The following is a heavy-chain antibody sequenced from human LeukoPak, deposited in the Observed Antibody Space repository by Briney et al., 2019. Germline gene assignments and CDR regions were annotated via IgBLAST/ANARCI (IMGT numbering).Heavy chain of an antibody. J-gene: IGHJ6*03. D-gene: IGHD3-3*01. CDR2: IRYDGSNK. Sequence: GGSLRLSCAASGFTFSSYGMHWVRQAPGKGLEWVAFIRYDGSNKYYADSVKGRFTISRDNSKNTLYLQMNSLGAEDTAVYYCAKDFRPEFWSGYAPSYYYYYMDVWGKGTTVTVSS. CDR1: GFTFSSYG. V-gene: IGHV3-30*02. CDR3: AKDFRPEFWSGYAPSYYYYYMDV.